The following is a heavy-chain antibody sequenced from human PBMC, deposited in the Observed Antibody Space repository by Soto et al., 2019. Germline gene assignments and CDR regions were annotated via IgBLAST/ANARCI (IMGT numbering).Heavy chain of an antibody. J-gene: IGHJ6*02. CDR3: TRREYAPYYYGMDV. D-gene: IGHD2-2*01. CDR1: WFTFSGSA. CDR2: IRSKANSYAT. Sequence: VGSLRLSCAASWFTFSGSAMHWVRQASGKGLEWVGRIRSKANSYATAYAASVKGRFTISRDDSKNTAYLQMNSLKTEDTAVYYCTRREYAPYYYGMDVWGQGTTVTVSS. V-gene: IGHV3-73*01.